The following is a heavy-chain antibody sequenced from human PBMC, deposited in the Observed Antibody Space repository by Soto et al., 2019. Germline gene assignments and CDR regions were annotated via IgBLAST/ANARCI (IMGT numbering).Heavy chain of an antibody. CDR1: GGTFSSYA. J-gene: IGHJ6*02. CDR3: ARPTIVGATTTYYYYYYGMDV. Sequence: QVQLMQSGAEVKKPGSSVKVSCKASGGTFSSYAISWVRQAPGQGLEWMGGIIPIFGTANYAQKFQGRVTITADESTSTAYMELSSLRSEDTAVYYCARPTIVGATTTYYYYYYGMDVWGQGTTVTVSS. V-gene: IGHV1-69*01. CDR2: IIPIFGTA. D-gene: IGHD1-26*01.